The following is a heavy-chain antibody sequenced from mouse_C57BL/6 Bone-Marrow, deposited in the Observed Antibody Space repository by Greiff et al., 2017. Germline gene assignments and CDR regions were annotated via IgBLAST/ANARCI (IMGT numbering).Heavy chain of an antibody. CDR1: GYTFTNYW. J-gene: IGHJ4*01. V-gene: IGHV1-64*01. D-gene: IGHD2-4*01. Sequence: QVQLQQPGAELVKPGASVKLSCKASGYTFTNYWMHWVKQRHGQGLEWIGMMHPNGGSPDYNEKFKSEATLSVDKSSRTAYMELSSLTSEDSAVYYCARSYDYDDYTLDYWGQGTSVTVSS. CDR2: MHPNGGSP. CDR3: ARSYDYDDYTLDY.